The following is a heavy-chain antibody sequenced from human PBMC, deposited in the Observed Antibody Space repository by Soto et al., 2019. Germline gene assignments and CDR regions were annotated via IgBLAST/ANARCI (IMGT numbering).Heavy chain of an antibody. V-gene: IGHV4-39*01. J-gene: IGHJ5*02. CDR3: ARHATYYDFWSGYWIWFDP. Sequence: SETLSLTCTVSGGSISSSSYYWGWIRQPPGKGLEWIGSIYYSGSTYYNPSLKSRVTISVDTSKNQFSLKLSSVTAADTAVYYCARHATYYDFWSGYWIWFDPWAREPWSPSPQ. D-gene: IGHD3-3*01. CDR1: GGSISSSSYY. CDR2: IYYSGST.